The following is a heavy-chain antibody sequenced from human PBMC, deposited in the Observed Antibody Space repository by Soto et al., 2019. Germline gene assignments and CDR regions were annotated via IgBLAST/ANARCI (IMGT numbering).Heavy chain of an antibody. CDR2: INPNTGYT. Sequence: QVPLVQSGAAMKKPGASVKVSSKASGYTFTSYDINWVRQATGQGLEWMGWINPNTGYTDYAQKFQDRVTMTGNTSITTAYMELSSLRSEDTAVYYCVRGRVMITFGVVIVIDYWGQGSPVTVSS. J-gene: IGHJ4*02. D-gene: IGHD3-16*02. V-gene: IGHV1-8*01. CDR3: VRGRVMITFGVVIVIDY. CDR1: GYTFTSYD.